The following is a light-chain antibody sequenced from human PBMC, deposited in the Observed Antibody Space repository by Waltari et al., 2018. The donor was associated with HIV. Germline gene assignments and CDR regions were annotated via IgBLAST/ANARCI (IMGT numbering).Light chain of an antibody. J-gene: IGLJ2*01. V-gene: IGLV1-40*01. Sequence: HSVLTQPPSVSGAPGQRVTISCTGSSSNIGAGFDVHWYQQLPGTAPKLLIFSNNNRPSGVPDRFSGAKSGTSASLAIPGLQAEDEADYYCQSFDNSLSALFGGGTKLTVL. CDR3: QSFDNSLSAL. CDR2: SNN. CDR1: SSNIGAGFD.